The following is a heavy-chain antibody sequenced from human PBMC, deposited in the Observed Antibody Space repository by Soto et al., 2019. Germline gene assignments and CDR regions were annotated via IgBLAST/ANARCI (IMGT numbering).Heavy chain of an antibody. CDR1: GFSLTTTSMG. D-gene: IGHD4-17*01. CDR2: IYWGDDQ. Sequence: QITLKESGPPLVRPAQTLTLTCAFSGFSLTTTSMGVAWIRQPPGKALEWLALIYWGDDQRYSPSLKDRLTISQDTSRSRVVLTISNMNPEDTGTYFCAHAGDYDLLSFDHWGPGTLVTVSS. J-gene: IGHJ4*02. CDR3: AHAGDYDLLSFDH. V-gene: IGHV2-5*02.